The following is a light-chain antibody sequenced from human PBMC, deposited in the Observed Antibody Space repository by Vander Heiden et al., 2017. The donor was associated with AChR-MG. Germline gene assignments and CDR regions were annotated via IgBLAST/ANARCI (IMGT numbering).Light chain of an antibody. J-gene: IGLJ3*02. CDR1: SSDVANYNL. Sequence: QSALTQPASVSGSPGQSITISCTVSSSDVANYNLVSWYQQHPDKAPKLMIYAVTKRPSGVSNRFSGSKSGNTASLTISGLQAEDEADYYCCSYAGTSTWVFGGGTKLTVL. CDR3: CSYAGTSTWV. V-gene: IGLV2-23*02. CDR2: AVT.